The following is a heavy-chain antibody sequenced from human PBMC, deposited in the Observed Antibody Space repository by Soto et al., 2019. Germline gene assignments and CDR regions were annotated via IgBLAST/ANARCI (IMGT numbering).Heavy chain of an antibody. CDR3: ARAPSIEGFSYGLRHFEY. CDR1: GFTFSSYS. J-gene: IGHJ4*02. CDR2: ISSHSNYI. D-gene: IGHD5-18*01. Sequence: VRLVESGGGLVKPGGSLRLSCAASGFTFSSYSMTWVRQAPGKGLEWVSSISSHSNYIYYADSVKGRFTISRDNAKNSLYLQMNSLRAEDTAVYYCARAPSIEGFSYGLRHFEYWGQGTLVTVSS. V-gene: IGHV3-21*01.